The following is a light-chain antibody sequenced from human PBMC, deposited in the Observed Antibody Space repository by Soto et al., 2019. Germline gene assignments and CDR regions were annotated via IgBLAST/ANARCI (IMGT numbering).Light chain of an antibody. Sequence: DIPMTQSPSTLSASVGDRVTITCRASQSISSWLAWYQQKPGKAPKLLIYKASSLESGVPSRFSGSGSGTEFTLTISSLQPDDLATYYCQQYNSFPTFGQGTKVEIK. V-gene: IGKV1-5*03. CDR3: QQYNSFPT. J-gene: IGKJ1*01. CDR2: KAS. CDR1: QSISSW.